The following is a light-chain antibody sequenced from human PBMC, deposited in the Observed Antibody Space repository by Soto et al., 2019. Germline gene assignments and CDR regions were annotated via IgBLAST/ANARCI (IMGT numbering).Light chain of an antibody. Sequence: IQLTQSPSSLSATVGDRVTITCRASQGISNYLVWYQQKPGKAPNLLIYGASTLQSGVPSRFSGSGSGTDFTLTIDSLQPEDVATYYCQQLNNDSRTFGPGTKVDIK. J-gene: IGKJ3*01. V-gene: IGKV1-9*01. CDR3: QQLNNDSRT. CDR2: GAS. CDR1: QGISNY.